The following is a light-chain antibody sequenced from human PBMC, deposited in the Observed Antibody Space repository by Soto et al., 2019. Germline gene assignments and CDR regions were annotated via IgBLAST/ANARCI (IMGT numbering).Light chain of an antibody. CDR1: QSVNSNF. Sequence: EIELTQSPGTLSLSPGERATLSCRTSQSVNSNFLAWYQQKPGQAPRLLVYGSTTRAAGVPDRFSGSGSGTDFTLTISRQEPEAFAVYYCQRDGHSPLLYTFGQGTKL. CDR3: QRDGHSPLLYT. V-gene: IGKV3-20*01. CDR2: GST. J-gene: IGKJ2*01.